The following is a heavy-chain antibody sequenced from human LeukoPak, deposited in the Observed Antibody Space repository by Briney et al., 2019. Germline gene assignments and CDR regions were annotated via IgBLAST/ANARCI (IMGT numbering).Heavy chain of an antibody. D-gene: IGHD6-6*01. CDR1: GFTFSSYG. V-gene: IGHV3-30*03. Sequence: PGGSLRLSCAASGFTFSSYGMHWVRQAPGKGLEWVAVISYDGSNEYYADSVKGRFTIFRDNSKNTLYLQMSSLRAEDTAVYYCASPSIAARSSSGRRGYFDYWGQGTLVTVSS. CDR2: ISYDGSNE. J-gene: IGHJ4*02. CDR3: ASPSIAARSSSGRRGYFDY.